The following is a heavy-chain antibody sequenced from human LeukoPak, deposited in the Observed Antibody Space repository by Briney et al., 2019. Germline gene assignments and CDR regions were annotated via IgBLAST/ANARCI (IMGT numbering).Heavy chain of an antibody. V-gene: IGHV4-39*07. J-gene: IGHJ6*03. CDR1: GGSISTSNYY. Sequence: PSETLSLTCTVSGGSISTSNYYWGWIRQPPGKGMEWIGNIFYSGSTYYSPSLRSRVTISLDTSRNQFSLKLTSVTAADTAVYYCARDRYWYYYGSVYYIDVWGKGTTVTISS. D-gene: IGHD3-10*01. CDR2: IFYSGST. CDR3: ARDRYWYYYGSVYYIDV.